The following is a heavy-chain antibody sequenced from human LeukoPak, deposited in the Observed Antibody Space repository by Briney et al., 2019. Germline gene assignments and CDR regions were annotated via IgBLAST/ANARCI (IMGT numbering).Heavy chain of an antibody. V-gene: IGHV3-9*01. J-gene: IGHJ4*02. D-gene: IGHD1-26*01. CDR1: GLTFHDHA. CDR3: AKGWWEGFDY. Sequence: GGSLRLSCAASGLTFHDHAMHWVRQAPGKGLEWVAGISWNSGNIGYADSVKGRFTISRDNAKNSLYLQMNSLRAEDTAVYYCAKGWWEGFDYWGQGTLVTVSS. CDR2: ISWNSGNI.